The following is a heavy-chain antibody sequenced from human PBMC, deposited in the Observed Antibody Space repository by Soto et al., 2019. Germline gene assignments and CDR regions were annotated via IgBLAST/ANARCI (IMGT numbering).Heavy chain of an antibody. CDR2: IWYDGGNK. Sequence: QVQLVESGGGVVQPGRSLRLSCVASGFTFSSSGMHWVRQAPGKGLQWVAVIWYDGGNKYNVDSVKGRFTISRDNSKNTMYLQMNSLRAEDTAVYYCARGSWKYGYFDYWGQGTLVTVSS. D-gene: IGHD1-7*01. CDR1: GFTFSSSG. CDR3: ARGSWKYGYFDY. V-gene: IGHV3-33*01. J-gene: IGHJ4*02.